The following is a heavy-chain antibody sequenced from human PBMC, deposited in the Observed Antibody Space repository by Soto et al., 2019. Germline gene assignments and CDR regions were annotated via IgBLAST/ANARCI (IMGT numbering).Heavy chain of an antibody. V-gene: IGHV4-30-4*01. CDR1: GVSINSGDNF. Sequence: SETLSLTCPVSGVSINSGDNFWSWIRQPPGKGLEWMGYIYYTGSTYYNPSLNRRITMSVDMSKNQFSLRLTSVTAADTALYFCARAEFNSVWFPFDSWGQGAPVTVSS. D-gene: IGHD6-19*01. CDR3: ARAEFNSVWFPFDS. CDR2: IYYTGST. J-gene: IGHJ4*02.